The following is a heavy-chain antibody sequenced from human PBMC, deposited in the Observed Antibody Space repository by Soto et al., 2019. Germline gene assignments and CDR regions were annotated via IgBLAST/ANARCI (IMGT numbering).Heavy chain of an antibody. CDR3: ARARIVVAGTIVDY. J-gene: IGHJ4*02. Sequence: RSETLSLTCAVSGYSLTSGYYCGWIRQPPGKGLEWIGSIYHSGDTYYNPSLKSRVTISVDTSKNHFSLKLTSVTAADTAVYYCARARIVVAGTIVDYWGQGTLVTVSS. CDR1: GYSLTSGYY. CDR2: IYHSGDT. V-gene: IGHV4-38-2*01. D-gene: IGHD6-19*01.